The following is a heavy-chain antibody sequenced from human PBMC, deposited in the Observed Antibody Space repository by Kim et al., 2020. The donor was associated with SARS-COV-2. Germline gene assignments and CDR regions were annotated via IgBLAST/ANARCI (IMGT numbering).Heavy chain of an antibody. J-gene: IGHJ6*02. Sequence: SGPTLVNPTQNLTLTCTFSGFSLSTSGMCVSWIRQPPGKALEWLALIDWDDDKYYSTSLKTRLTISKDTSKNQVVLTMTNMDPVDTATYYCARIPSGDYYYYYGMDVWGQGTTVTVSS. CDR2: IDWDDDK. CDR1: GFSLSTSGMC. V-gene: IGHV2-70*01. CDR3: ARIPSGDYYYYYGMDV. D-gene: IGHD2-21*02.